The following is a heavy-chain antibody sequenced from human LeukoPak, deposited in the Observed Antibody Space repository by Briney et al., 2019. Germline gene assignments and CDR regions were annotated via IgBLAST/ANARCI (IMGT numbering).Heavy chain of an antibody. Sequence: SETLSLTCTVSGGSVSSSSYYWGWIRQPPGKGLEWIGSIYYSGSTYYNPSLKSRVTISVDTSKNQFSLKLISVTAADTAVYYCARGQGATVPQVGKNWFDPWGQGTRVIVSS. CDR1: GGSVSSSSYY. CDR2: IYYSGST. J-gene: IGHJ5*02. CDR3: ARGQGATVPQVGKNWFDP. V-gene: IGHV4-39*01. D-gene: IGHD1-26*01.